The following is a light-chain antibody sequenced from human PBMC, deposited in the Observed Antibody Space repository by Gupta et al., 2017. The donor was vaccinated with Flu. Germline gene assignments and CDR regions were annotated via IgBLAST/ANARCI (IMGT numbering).Light chain of an antibody. CDR1: QDISNY. Sequence: IQITPSPSSLSASVGDKVTITCQASQDISNYLNLYQQKPGKAPKLLLYDASNLDTGVPSRFSGSGTGTDFTFAISSLQTGDIATYYCQQDYKLPSTFGQGTKLEIK. CDR2: DAS. CDR3: QQDYKLPST. J-gene: IGKJ2*01. V-gene: IGKV1-33*01.